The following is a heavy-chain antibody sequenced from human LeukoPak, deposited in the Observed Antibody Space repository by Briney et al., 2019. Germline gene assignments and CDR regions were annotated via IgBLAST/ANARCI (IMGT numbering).Heavy chain of an antibody. J-gene: IGHJ4*02. D-gene: IGHD3-9*01. CDR1: GFTFSSYD. Sequence: PGGTLRLSCAASGFTFSSYDMNWVRQAPGKGLEWVSSITGSGGSTYYADSVKGRFTISRDNSKNTLCLQMNSLRAGDSAVYYCARGWFDIWGQGTLVTVSS. V-gene: IGHV3-23*01. CDR3: ARGWFDI. CDR2: ITGSGGST.